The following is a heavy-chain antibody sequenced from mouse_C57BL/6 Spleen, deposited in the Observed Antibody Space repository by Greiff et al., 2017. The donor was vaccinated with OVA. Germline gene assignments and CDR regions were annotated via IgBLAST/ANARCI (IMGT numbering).Heavy chain of an antibody. Sequence: QVQLQQPGAELVKPGASVKLSCKASGYTFTSYWMHWVQQRPGQGLEWIGMIHPNSGSTNYNEKFKSKATLTVDKSSSTAYMQLSSLTSGDSAVYYCARGYYYGSSYDAMDYWGQGTSVTVSS. CDR3: ARGYYYGSSYDAMDY. V-gene: IGHV1-64*01. D-gene: IGHD1-1*01. CDR1: GYTFTSYW. CDR2: IHPNSGST. J-gene: IGHJ4*01.